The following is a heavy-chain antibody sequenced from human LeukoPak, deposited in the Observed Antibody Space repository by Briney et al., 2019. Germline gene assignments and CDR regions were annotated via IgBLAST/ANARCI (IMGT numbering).Heavy chain of an antibody. CDR2: ISWNSGSI. CDR1: GFTFDDYA. Sequence: GGSLRLSCAASGFTFDDYAMHWVRQAPGKGLEWVSGISWNSGSIGYADSVTDRFTISRDNAKNSLYLQMNGLRAEDTAFYYCANALGLGHWGQGTLVTVSS. J-gene: IGHJ4*02. CDR3: ANALGLGH. V-gene: IGHV3-9*01.